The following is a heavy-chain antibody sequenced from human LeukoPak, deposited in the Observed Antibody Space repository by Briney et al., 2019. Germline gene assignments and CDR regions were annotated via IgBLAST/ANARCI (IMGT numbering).Heavy chain of an antibody. V-gene: IGHV7-4-1*02. CDR3: ARDGYYYDSSGYSLKPFDY. D-gene: IGHD3-22*01. CDR1: GYTFTSYA. CDR2: INTNTGNP. J-gene: IGHJ4*02. Sequence: GASVKVSCKASGYTFTSYAMNWVRQAPGQGLEWMGWINTNTGNPTYAQGFTGRFVFSLDTSVSTAYLQISSLKAEDTAVYYCARDGYYYDSSGYSLKPFDYWGQGTLVTVSS.